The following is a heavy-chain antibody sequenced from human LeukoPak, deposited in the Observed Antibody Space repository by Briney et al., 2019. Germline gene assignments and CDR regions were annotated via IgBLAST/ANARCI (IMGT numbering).Heavy chain of an antibody. CDR2: IYYSGST. CDR3: AKLMTDRSQDAFDI. CDR1: GGSISSYY. J-gene: IGHJ3*02. D-gene: IGHD2-8*01. V-gene: IGHV4-59*01. Sequence: SETLSLTCTVSGGSISSYYWSWIRQPPGKGLEWSGYIYYSGSTNYNPSLKSRVTISVDTSKNQFSLKLSSVTAADTAVYYCAKLMTDRSQDAFDIWGQGTMVTVSS.